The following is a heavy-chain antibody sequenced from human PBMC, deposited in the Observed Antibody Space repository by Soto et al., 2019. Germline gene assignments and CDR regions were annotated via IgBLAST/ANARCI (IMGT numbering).Heavy chain of an antibody. Sequence: QVQLVESGGGVVQPGRSLRLSCAASGFTFSSYAMHWVRQAPGKGLEWVAVISYDGSNKYYADSVKGRLTISRDNSKNTLYLQMNSLRAEDTAVYYCASGMTTVTTLPYYYYGMDVWGQGTTVTVSS. CDR2: ISYDGSNK. CDR1: GFTFSSYA. V-gene: IGHV3-30-3*01. D-gene: IGHD4-17*01. CDR3: ASGMTTVTTLPYYYYGMDV. J-gene: IGHJ6*02.